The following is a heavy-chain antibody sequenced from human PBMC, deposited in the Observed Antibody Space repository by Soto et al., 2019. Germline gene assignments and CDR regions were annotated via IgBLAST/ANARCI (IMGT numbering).Heavy chain of an antibody. CDR1: GFTFSSYE. CDR2: ISSSGSTI. CDR3: ARGGGDGYEIDY. D-gene: IGHD5-12*01. V-gene: IGHV3-48*03. J-gene: IGHJ4*02. Sequence: EVQLVESGGGLVQPGGSLRLSCAASGFTFSSYEMNWVRQAPGKGLEWVSYISSSGSTIYYADSVKGRFTISRDNAKNSLYLQMNSLRAEDTAVYYRARGGGDGYEIDYWGQGTLVTVSS.